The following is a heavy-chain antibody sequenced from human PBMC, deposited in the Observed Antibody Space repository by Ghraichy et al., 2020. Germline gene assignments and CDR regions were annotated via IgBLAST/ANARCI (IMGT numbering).Heavy chain of an antibody. V-gene: IGHV3-15*01. D-gene: IGHD3-10*01. CDR1: GFTFSNAW. CDR2: IKSKTDGGTT. Sequence: GESLNISCAASGFTFSNAWMSWVRQPPGKGLEWVGRIKSKTDGGTTDYAAPVKGRFTISRDDSKNTLYLQMNSLKTEDTAVYYCTTYHIWFGELATDWGQGTLVIVSS. CDR3: TTYHIWFGELATD. J-gene: IGHJ1*01.